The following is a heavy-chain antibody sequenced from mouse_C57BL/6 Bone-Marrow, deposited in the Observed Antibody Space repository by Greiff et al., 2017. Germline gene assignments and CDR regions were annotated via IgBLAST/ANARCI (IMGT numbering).Heavy chain of an antibody. D-gene: IGHD2-3*01. CDR1: GFTFSSYA. J-gene: IGHJ2*01. V-gene: IGHV5-4*03. Sequence: EVNVVESGGGLVKPGGSLKLSCAASGFTFSSYAMSWVRQTPEKRLEWVATISDGGSYTYYPDNVKGRFTISRDNAKNNLYLQMSHLKSEDTAMYYCARSLGWLLPFDYWGQGTTLTVSS. CDR2: ISDGGSYT. CDR3: ARSLGWLLPFDY.